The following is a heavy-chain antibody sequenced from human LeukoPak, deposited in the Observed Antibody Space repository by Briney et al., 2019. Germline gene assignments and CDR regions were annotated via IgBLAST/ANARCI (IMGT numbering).Heavy chain of an antibody. V-gene: IGHV3-23*01. J-gene: IGHJ4*02. Sequence: GGSLRLSCAASGFTFSSYAMSWVRQAPGKGLEWVSAISGSGGSTYYADSVTGRFTISRDNSKNTLYLQMNSLRAEDTAVYYCAKAEEPLRFLEWFDYWGQGTLVTVSS. D-gene: IGHD3-3*01. CDR1: GFTFSSYA. CDR3: AKAEEPLRFLEWFDY. CDR2: ISGSGGST.